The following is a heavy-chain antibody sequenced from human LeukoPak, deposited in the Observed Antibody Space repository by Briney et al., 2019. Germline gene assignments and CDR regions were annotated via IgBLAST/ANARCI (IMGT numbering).Heavy chain of an antibody. J-gene: IGHJ4*02. CDR2: INSDGSST. CDR3: ARDHGHPPVTTESEY. D-gene: IGHD4-17*01. Sequence: GGSLRLSCAASGFTFSSYWMHWVRQAPGKGLVWVSRINSDGSSTSYADSVKGRFTISRDNAKNPQSLQIKSLRAEYTAVYCCARDHGHPPVTTESEYLGPGTLGTV. V-gene: IGHV3-74*01. CDR1: GFTFSSYW.